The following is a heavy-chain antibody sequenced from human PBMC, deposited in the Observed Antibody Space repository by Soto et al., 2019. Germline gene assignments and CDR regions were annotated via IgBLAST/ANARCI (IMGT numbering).Heavy chain of an antibody. V-gene: IGHV3-30*03. CDR1: GFTFSSYG. CDR2: ISYDGSNK. D-gene: IGHD6-19*01. CDR3: SGDSSGWHLDY. J-gene: IGHJ4*02. Sequence: QVQLVESGGGVVQPGRSLRLSCAASGFTFSSYGMHWVRQAPGKGLEWVAVISYDGSNKYYADSVKGGFTISRDNSKNTLYLQMNSMRAEDTAVYYCSGDSSGWHLDYWGQGTLVTVSS.